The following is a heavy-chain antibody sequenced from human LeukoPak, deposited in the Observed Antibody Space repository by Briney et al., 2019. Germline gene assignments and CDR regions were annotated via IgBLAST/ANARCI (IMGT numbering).Heavy chain of an antibody. CDR2: IYTSGST. Sequence: PSETLSLTCTVSGGSISSYYWSWIRQPAGKGLEWIGRIYTSGSTNYNPSLKSRVTMSVDTSKNQFSLKLRSVTAADTAVYYCAREDIRTRGIGDYMDVWGKGTTVTVSS. V-gene: IGHV4-4*07. CDR1: GGSISSYY. D-gene: IGHD2-15*01. CDR3: AREDIRTRGIGDYMDV. J-gene: IGHJ6*03.